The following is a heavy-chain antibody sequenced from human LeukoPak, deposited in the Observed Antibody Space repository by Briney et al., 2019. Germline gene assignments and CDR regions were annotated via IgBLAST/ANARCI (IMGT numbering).Heavy chain of an antibody. D-gene: IGHD6-19*01. V-gene: IGHV4-4*07. CDR2: IYTSGST. CDR3: ARGSFGRGWYYFDY. J-gene: IGHJ4*02. Sequence: SETLSLTCTVSGGSLSSYYWSWIRQPAGKGLECIGRIYTSGSTNYNPSLKSRVTMSVDTSKNQFSLKLSSVTAADTAVYYCARGSFGRGWYYFDYWGQGTLVTASS. CDR1: GGSLSSYY.